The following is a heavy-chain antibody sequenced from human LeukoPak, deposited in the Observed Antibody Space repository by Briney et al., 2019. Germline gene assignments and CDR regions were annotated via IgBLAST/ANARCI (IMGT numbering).Heavy chain of an antibody. Sequence: GGTLRLSCAASGFTFSSYGMSWVRQAPGKGLEWVSAISGSGGSTYYADSVKGRFTISRDNAKNSLYLQMNSLRAEDTAVYYCARGKAYYYGSGKGWFDPWGQGTLVTVSS. CDR3: ARGKAYYYGSGKGWFDP. CDR1: GFTFSSYG. J-gene: IGHJ5*02. D-gene: IGHD3-10*01. V-gene: IGHV3-23*01. CDR2: ISGSGGST.